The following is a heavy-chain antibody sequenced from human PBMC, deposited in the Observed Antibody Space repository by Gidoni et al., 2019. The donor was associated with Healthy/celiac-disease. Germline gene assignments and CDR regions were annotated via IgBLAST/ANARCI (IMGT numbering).Heavy chain of an antibody. D-gene: IGHD2-15*01. CDR2: IIPIFGTA. J-gene: IGHJ6*02. CDR3: ARDHIVVVVAAPNYYYGMDV. Sequence: QVQLVQSGAEVKKPGSSVKVSCKASGGTFSSYAISWVRQAPGQGLEWMGGIIPIFGTANYAPTFQGRVTLTADESTSTAYMELSSLRSEDTAVYYCARDHIVVVVAAPNYYYGMDVWGQGTTVTVSS. V-gene: IGHV1-69*01. CDR1: GGTFSSYA.